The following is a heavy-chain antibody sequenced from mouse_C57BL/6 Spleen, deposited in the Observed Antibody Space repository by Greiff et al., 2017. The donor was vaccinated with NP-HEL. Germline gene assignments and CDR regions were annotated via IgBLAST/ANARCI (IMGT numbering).Heavy chain of an antibody. CDR1: GYTFTTYP. J-gene: IGHJ1*03. V-gene: IGHV1-47*01. CDR3: ARRYYGSSYWYFDV. Sequence: QVQLQQSGAELVKPGASVKMSCKASGYTFTTYPIEWMKQNHGKSLEWIGNFHPYNDDTKYNEKFKGKATLTVEKSSSTVYLELSRLTSDDAAVYYCARRYYGSSYWYFDVWGTGTTVTVSS. CDR2: FHPYNDDT. D-gene: IGHD1-1*01.